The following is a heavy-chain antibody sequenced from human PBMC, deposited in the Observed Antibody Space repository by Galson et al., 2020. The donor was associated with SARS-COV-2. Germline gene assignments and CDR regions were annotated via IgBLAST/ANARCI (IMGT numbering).Heavy chain of an antibody. CDR3: ARERANYDFGVV. CDR1: GGSFNSYY. V-gene: IGHV4-59*01. D-gene: IGHD3-3*01. J-gene: IGHJ6*02. Sequence: SETLSLTCTVSGGSFNSYYWSWIRQLPGKGPELIWNIYHSGSTIYNPSLQSRVTISLDTSKNQFSLKLSSVTAADTAVYFCARERANYDFGVVWGQGTTVTVAS. CDR2: IYHSGST.